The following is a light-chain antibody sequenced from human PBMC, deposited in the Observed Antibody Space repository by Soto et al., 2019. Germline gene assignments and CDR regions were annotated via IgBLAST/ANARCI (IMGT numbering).Light chain of an antibody. Sequence: EIVLTQSPDTLSLSPGEGATLSCRASQSVTSNYLAWYQQKPGQAPRLLIHGASSRATGIPDRFSGSGSGTHFTLTISRLEPEDFAVYYCQQYGGSPLFTFGPGTKVDIK. V-gene: IGKV3-20*01. CDR2: GAS. CDR1: QSVTSNY. CDR3: QQYGGSPLFT. J-gene: IGKJ3*01.